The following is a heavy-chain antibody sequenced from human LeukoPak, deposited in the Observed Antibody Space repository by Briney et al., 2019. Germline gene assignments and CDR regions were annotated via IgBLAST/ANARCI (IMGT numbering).Heavy chain of an antibody. D-gene: IGHD3-22*01. CDR2: ISGSGVST. V-gene: IGHV3-23*01. J-gene: IGHJ4*02. CDR3: AKRALGNTYYYDSSGYYRD. CDR1: GFTFSSYA. Sequence: GGSLRLSCAAYGFTFSSYAMSWVRQAPGKGQEWVSAISGSGVSTYYADSEKGRFTTSRDNSKNKLYLQMNSLRAEDTAVYYCAKRALGNTYYYDSSGYYRDWGQGTLVTVSS.